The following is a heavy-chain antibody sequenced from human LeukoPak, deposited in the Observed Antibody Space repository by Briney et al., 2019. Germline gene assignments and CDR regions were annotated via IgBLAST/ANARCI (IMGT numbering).Heavy chain of an antibody. D-gene: IGHD2/OR15-2a*01. V-gene: IGHV4-59*01. CDR1: GGSISSYS. Sequence: SETLSLTCTVSGGSISSYSWNWIRQPPGKGLEWIGYIYYSGSTNYNPSLKSRITISVDTSKNQFSLKLNSVTAADTAVYYCARDRTLYYFDYWGQGTQVTVSS. J-gene: IGHJ4*02. CDR3: ARDRTLYYFDY. CDR2: IYYSGST.